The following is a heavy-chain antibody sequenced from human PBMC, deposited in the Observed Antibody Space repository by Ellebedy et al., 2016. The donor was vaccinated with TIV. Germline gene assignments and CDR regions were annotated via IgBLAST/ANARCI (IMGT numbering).Heavy chain of an antibody. CDR1: GFTLSSYT. D-gene: IGHD4-17*01. J-gene: IGHJ5*02. Sequence: PGGSLRLSCAASGFTLSSYTMNWVRQPLGKGLEWVSSISGDSAYIYYAGSVKGRFTTSRDNGKSSLFLQVNSLRAEDTAVYYCARGVDYAPTRFEPWGQGTLVTVSS. CDR3: ARGVDYAPTRFEP. CDR2: ISGDSAYI. V-gene: IGHV3-21*01.